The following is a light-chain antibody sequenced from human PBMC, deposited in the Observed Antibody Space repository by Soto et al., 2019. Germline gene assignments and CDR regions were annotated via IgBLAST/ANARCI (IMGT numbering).Light chain of an antibody. CDR1: QSVNGDY. CDR2: GAS. J-gene: IGKJ1*01. CDR3: QQYGSSPPET. V-gene: IGKV3-20*01. Sequence: EIGLTQSPGTLSLSPGERATLSCRASQSVNGDYLAWYQQKPGQGPRLLIYGASSRATGIPDRFSGSGSGTDFTLTISRLEPEDFAVYYCQQYGSSPPETFGQGTKVDIK.